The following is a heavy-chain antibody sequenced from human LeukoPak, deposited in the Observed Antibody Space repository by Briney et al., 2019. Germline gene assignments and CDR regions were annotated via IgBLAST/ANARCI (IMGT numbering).Heavy chain of an antibody. V-gene: IGHV5-51*01. CDR1: GYSFTSYW. CDR2: IYPGDSDT. D-gene: IGHD2-2*02. Sequence: PGESLKISCKGSGYSFTSYWIGWVRQMPGKGLEWMGIIYPGDSDTRYSPSFQGQVTISADKSISTAYLQWSSLKASDTAMYYCARQISYCSSTSCYTHLDYWGQGTLVTVSS. J-gene: IGHJ4*02. CDR3: ARQISYCSSTSCYTHLDY.